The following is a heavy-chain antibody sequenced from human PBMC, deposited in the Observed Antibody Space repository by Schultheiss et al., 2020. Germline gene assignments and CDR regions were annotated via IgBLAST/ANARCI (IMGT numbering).Heavy chain of an antibody. CDR2: IYHSGST. J-gene: IGHJ4*02. V-gene: IGHV4-38-2*01. CDR3: ARVRSSSVFDY. D-gene: IGHD6-13*01. Sequence: SATLSLTCAVSGYSISSGYYWGWIRQPPGKGLEWIGSIYHSGSTYYNPSLKSRVTISVDTSKNQFSLKLSSVTAADTAVYYCARVRSSSVFDYWGQGTLVTGSS. CDR1: GYSISSGYY.